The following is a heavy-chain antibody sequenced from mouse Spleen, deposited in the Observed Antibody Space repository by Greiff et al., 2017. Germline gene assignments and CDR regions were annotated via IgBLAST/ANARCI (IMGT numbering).Heavy chain of an antibody. CDR1: GFTFSSYG. Sequence: EVKLMESGGDLVKPGGSLKLSCAASGFTFSSYGMSWVRQTPDKRLEWVATISSGGSYTYYPDSVKGRFTISRDNAKNTLYLQMSSLKSEDTAMYYCARLSTMIPFAYWGQGTLVTVSA. D-gene: IGHD2-4*01. V-gene: IGHV5-6*01. CDR3: ARLSTMIPFAY. J-gene: IGHJ3*01. CDR2: ISSGGSYT.